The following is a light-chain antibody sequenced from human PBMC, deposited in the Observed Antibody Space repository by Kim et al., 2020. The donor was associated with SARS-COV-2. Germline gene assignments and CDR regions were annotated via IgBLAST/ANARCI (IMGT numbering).Light chain of an antibody. Sequence: DLQMTQSPSSLSASVGDRVTITCRANGNINSYLSWYQHKPGKAPKLLISGASNLQGGVPSRFSGSGSGTDFTLTISSLQAEDFATYYCQQSFTNPTFGQGTRVDIK. J-gene: IGKJ1*01. CDR3: QQSFTNPT. CDR1: GNINSY. CDR2: GAS. V-gene: IGKV1-39*01.